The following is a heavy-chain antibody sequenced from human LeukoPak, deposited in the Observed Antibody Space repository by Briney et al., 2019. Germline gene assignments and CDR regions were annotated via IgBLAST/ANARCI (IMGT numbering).Heavy chain of an antibody. CDR2: VDHTGST. V-gene: IGHV4-59*11. J-gene: IGHJ6*03. CDR1: DDSITMHY. D-gene: IGHD3-10*01. Sequence: SETLSLTCSVSDDSITMHYWTWIRQPPGKGLEWIGYVDHTGSTNFNPSLNGRVSISRDTSKNQFSLKLSSVTAADTAVYYCARDRDYYGSGNYGYMDVWGKGTTVTISS. CDR3: ARDRDYYGSGNYGYMDV.